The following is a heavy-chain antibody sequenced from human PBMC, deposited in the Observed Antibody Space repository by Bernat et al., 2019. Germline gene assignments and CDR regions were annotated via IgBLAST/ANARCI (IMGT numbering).Heavy chain of an antibody. D-gene: IGHD4-17*01. CDR1: GFTFSSYA. CDR2: ISGSGGST. CDR3: ATLEGDYGDYIP. V-gene: IGHV3-23*01. J-gene: IGHJ5*02. Sequence: EVQLLESGGGLVQPGGSQRLSCAASGFTFSSYAMSWVRQAPGKGLEWVSAISGSGGSTYYADSVKGRFTISRDNSKNTLYLQMNSLRAEDTAVYYCATLEGDYGDYIPWGQGTLVTVSS.